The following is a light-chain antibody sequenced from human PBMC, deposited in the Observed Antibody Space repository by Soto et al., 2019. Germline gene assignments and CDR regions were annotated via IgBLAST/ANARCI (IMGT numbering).Light chain of an antibody. Sequence: EIVLTQSPGTLSLSPGERATLSCRASQSVDSTYVAWYQQRPRQAPRLLIYGTSIRATGIPDRFIGSGSGTDCTLTITALEPEDFAVYYCQQYGGPPEFTFGPGTKVETK. CDR2: GTS. J-gene: IGKJ3*01. V-gene: IGKV3-20*01. CDR3: QQYGGPPEFT. CDR1: QSVDSTY.